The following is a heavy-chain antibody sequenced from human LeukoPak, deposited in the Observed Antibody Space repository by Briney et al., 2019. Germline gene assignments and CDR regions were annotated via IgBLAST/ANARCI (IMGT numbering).Heavy chain of an antibody. CDR2: IYHSGST. Sequence: SQTLSLTCAVSGGSISSGGYSWSWIRQPPGKGLEWIGYIYHSGSTYYNPSLKSRVTISVDRSKNQFSLKLSSVTAADTAVYYCARAPGIAVAGAPNWFDPWGQGTLVTVSS. CDR3: ARAPGIAVAGAPNWFDP. CDR1: GGSISSGGYS. D-gene: IGHD6-19*01. V-gene: IGHV4-30-2*01. J-gene: IGHJ5*02.